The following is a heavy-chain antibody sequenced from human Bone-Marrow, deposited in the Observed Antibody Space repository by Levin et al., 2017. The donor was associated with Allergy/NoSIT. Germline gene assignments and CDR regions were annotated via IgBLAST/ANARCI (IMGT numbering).Heavy chain of an antibody. CDR3: AGASSEGLFDP. CDR1: GFTFSSYW. V-gene: IGHV3-7*04. Sequence: GGSLRLSCAASGFTFSSYWMSWVRQAPGKGLEWVANIKQDGSEKYYVDSVKGRFTISRDNAKNSLYLQMNSLRAEDTAVYYCAGASSEGLFDPWGQGTLVTVSS. J-gene: IGHJ5*02. CDR2: IKQDGSEK. D-gene: IGHD6-19*01.